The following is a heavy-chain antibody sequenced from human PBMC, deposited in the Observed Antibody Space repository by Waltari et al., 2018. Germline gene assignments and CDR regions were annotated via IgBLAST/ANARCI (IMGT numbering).Heavy chain of an antibody. CDR1: GYTFTSYD. V-gene: IGHV1-8*01. CDR3: ARVPRYGLGGEDAFDI. D-gene: IGHD2-15*01. Sequence: QVQLVQSGAEVKKPGASVKVSCKASGYTFTSYDINWVRQATGQGLEWMGWMNPNSGNTGYAQKCQGRVTMTRNTSISTAYMELSSLRSEDTAVYYCARVPRYGLGGEDAFDIWGQGTMVTVSS. CDR2: MNPNSGNT. J-gene: IGHJ3*02.